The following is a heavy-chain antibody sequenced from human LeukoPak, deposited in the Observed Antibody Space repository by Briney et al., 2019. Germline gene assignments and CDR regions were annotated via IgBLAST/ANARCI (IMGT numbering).Heavy chain of an antibody. J-gene: IGHJ6*02. CDR2: INTNTGNP. CDR1: GYTFTSYA. Sequence: ASVKVSCKASGYTFTSYAMNWVRQAPGQGLEWMGWINTNTGNPTYAQGFTGRFVFSLDTSVSTAYLQISSLKAEDTAVYYCARVLDCSSTSCGAPMDVWGQGTTVTVSS. V-gene: IGHV7-4-1*02. CDR3: ARVLDCSSTSCGAPMDV. D-gene: IGHD2-2*01.